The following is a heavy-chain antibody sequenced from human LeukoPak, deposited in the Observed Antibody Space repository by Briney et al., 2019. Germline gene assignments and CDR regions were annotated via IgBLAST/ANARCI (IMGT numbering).Heavy chain of an antibody. Sequence: PSETLSLTCAVYGGSFSGYYWSWIRQPPGKGLEWIGEINHSGSTNYNPSLKSRVTISVDTSKNQFSLKLSSVTAADTAVYYCAREDSSGHTGHAFDIWGQGTMVTVSS. CDR1: GGSFSGYY. CDR3: AREDSSGHTGHAFDI. CDR2: INHSGST. V-gene: IGHV4-34*01. D-gene: IGHD3-22*01. J-gene: IGHJ3*02.